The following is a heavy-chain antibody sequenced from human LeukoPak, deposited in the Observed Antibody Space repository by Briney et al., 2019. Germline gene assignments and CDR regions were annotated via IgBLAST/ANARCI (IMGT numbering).Heavy chain of an antibody. CDR1: GFTFSSYW. D-gene: IGHD3-10*01. CDR3: ARDTGYYYGSGSPYY. CDR2: IKQDGSEK. Sequence: PGGSLRLSCAASGFTFSSYWMSWVRQAPGKGLEWVANIKQDGSEKYYVDSVKGRFTISRDNAKNSLYLQMNSLRAEDTAVYYCARDTGYYYGSGSPYYWGQGTLVTVSS. V-gene: IGHV3-7*01. J-gene: IGHJ4*02.